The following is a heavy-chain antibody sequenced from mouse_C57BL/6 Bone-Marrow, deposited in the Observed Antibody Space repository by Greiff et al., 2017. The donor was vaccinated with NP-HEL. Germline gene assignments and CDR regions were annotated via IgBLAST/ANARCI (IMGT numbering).Heavy chain of an antibody. Sequence: VQLKESGPGLVQPSQSLSITCTVSGFSLTSYGVHWVRQSPGKGLEWLGVIWSGGSTDYNAAFISRLSISKDNSKSQVFFKMNSLQADDTAIYYCASRIYRGYFDVWGTGTTVTVSS. CDR1: GFSLTSYG. D-gene: IGHD2-1*01. V-gene: IGHV2-2*01. CDR2: IWSGGST. J-gene: IGHJ1*03. CDR3: ASRIYRGYFDV.